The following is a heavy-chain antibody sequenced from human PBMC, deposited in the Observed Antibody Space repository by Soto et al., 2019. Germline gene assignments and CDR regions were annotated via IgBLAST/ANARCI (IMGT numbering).Heavy chain of an antibody. CDR3: VTYCSRISCSTSGAFDY. V-gene: IGHV3-30*03. Sequence: PGGSLRLSCAASGFIFSSYGMHWVRQAPGKGLEWVAVMPNDGISKHYADSVKGRFTISRDNSKNTLYLQMNSLRAEDTAVYYCVTYCSRISCSTSGAFDYWGQGTLVTVSS. J-gene: IGHJ4*02. CDR1: GFIFSSYG. D-gene: IGHD2-2*01. CDR2: MPNDGISK.